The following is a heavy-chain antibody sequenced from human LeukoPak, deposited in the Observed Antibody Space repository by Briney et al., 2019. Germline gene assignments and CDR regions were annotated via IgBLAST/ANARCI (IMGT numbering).Heavy chain of an antibody. D-gene: IGHD2/OR15-2a*01. CDR1: GYSISSGYY. Sequence: SETLSLTCTVSGYSISSGYYWGWIRQPPGKGLEWIGRIYTSGSTNYNPSLKSRVTISVDTSKNQFSLKLSSVTAADTAAYYCASTFRLLDAFYTWGQGTMVTASS. V-gene: IGHV4-38-2*02. CDR3: ASTFRLLDAFYT. CDR2: IYTSGST. J-gene: IGHJ3*02.